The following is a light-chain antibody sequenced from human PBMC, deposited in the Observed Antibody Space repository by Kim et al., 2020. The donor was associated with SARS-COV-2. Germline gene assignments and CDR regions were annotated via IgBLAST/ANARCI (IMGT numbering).Light chain of an antibody. CDR3: ETWVSTIHV. J-gene: IGLJ1*01. CDR1: SGHSNDA. CDR2: VKSDGSH. Sequence: QLVLTQSPSASASLGASVKLTCTLSSGHSNDAVAWHQQQPGKGPRYLMKVKSDGSHRKGDGIPDRFSGSSSGADRYLTISFLQSEDEADYYCETWVSTIHVFGPGTKVTVL. V-gene: IGLV4-69*01.